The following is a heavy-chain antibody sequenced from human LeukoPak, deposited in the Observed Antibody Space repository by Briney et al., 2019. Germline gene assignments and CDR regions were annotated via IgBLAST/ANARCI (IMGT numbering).Heavy chain of an antibody. CDR1: GYTLTALS. J-gene: IGHJ4*02. CDR3: AIGAAFDPLTFDF. D-gene: IGHD4/OR15-4a*01. V-gene: IGHV1-24*01. CDR2: FEPEHGKT. Sequence: ASVKVSCKISGYTLTALSMNWVRQAPGKGLEWLGGFEPEHGKTIYAQKFQGRVTVTEDTSSDTGYMELSSLRSEDTAMYYCAIGAAFDPLTFDFWGQGTLVTVSS.